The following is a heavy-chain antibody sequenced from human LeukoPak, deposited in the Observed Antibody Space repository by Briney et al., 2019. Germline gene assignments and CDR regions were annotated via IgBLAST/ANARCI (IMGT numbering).Heavy chain of an antibody. CDR3: ARDLISLGGARQIAAAGHYY. J-gene: IGHJ4*02. CDR1: GGTFSSYA. V-gene: IGHV1-69*04. D-gene: IGHD6-13*01. Sequence: ASVTVSCKASGGTFSSYAISWVRQAPGQGLEWMGRIIPILGIANYAQKFQGRVTITADKSTSTAYMELSSLRSEDTAVYYCARDLISLGGARQIAAAGHYYWGQGTLVTVSS. CDR2: IIPILGIA.